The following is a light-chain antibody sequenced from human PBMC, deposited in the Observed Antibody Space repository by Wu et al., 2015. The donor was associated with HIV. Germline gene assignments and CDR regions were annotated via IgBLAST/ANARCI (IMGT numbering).Light chain of an antibody. CDR3: QQYGSSPIT. Sequence: EIVLTQSPGTLSLSPGERATLSCRASQSVSSSYLAWYQQKPGQAPRLLIYGASSRATGIPDRFSGSGSGTDFTLTISRLEPEDFAVYYCQQYGSSPITFRPTGHD. V-gene: IGKV3-20*01. CDR1: QSVSSSY. CDR2: GAS. J-gene: IGKJ5*01.